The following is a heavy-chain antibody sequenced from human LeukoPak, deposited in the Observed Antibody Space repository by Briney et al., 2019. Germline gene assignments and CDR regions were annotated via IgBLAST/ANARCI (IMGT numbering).Heavy chain of an antibody. CDR3: ARVYRSSSGYCFDY. Sequence: GGSLRLSCAASGFTYSSYWLSWVRQAPGKGLEWVANIKQDGSEKYYVDSVKGRFTISRDNTKNSLYLQMNSLRAEDTAVYYCARVYRSSSGYCFDYWGQGTLVTVSS. V-gene: IGHV3-7*01. CDR2: IKQDGSEK. J-gene: IGHJ4*02. CDR1: GFTYSSYW. D-gene: IGHD6-6*01.